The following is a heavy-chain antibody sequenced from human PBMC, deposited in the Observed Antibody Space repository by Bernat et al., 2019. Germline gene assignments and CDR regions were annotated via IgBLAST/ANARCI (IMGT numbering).Heavy chain of an antibody. D-gene: IGHD4-17*01. CDR2: ISAGGGRT. CDR3: ARDPNGDYVGAYEF. Sequence: EVHMLESGGGLVQPGGSLRLSCAASGFTFSSYAMIWVRQAPGKGLEWVSDISAGGGRTAYADSVKGRFTISRDNSKNTLYLQMNTLGAEDTAVYYCARDPNGDYVGAYEFWGQGTMVTVSS. V-gene: IGHV3-23*01. J-gene: IGHJ3*01. CDR1: GFTFSSYA.